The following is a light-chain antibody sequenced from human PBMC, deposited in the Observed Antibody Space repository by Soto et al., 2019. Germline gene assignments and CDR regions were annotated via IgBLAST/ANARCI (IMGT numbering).Light chain of an antibody. CDR3: QQYNSYPLT. V-gene: IGKV1-5*03. J-gene: IGKJ4*01. Sequence: DIQMTQSPSTLSASVGDRVTITCRARQSFSIWLAWYHQIPGKAPNLLIFKSSSFESGVPSRFSGSGSGTEFSLNISNLHADDFATYSFQQYNSYPLTFGGGTKVDIK. CDR2: KSS. CDR1: QSFSIW.